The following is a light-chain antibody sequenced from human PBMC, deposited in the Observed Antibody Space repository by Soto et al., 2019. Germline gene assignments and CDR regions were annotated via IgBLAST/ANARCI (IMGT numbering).Light chain of an antibody. CDR2: GAS. CDR3: QHYGCSLSWT. J-gene: IGKJ1*01. CDR1: QSVSSSY. Sequence: LPESPGTVYCSAGQRAGHACRSRQSVSSSYLAWYQQKPGQAPRLLIYGASSRATGIPYRFSGSGTGSVCALTIPTVALDRSAVYSCQHYGCSLSWTYGQGTKVDIK. V-gene: IGKV3-20*01.